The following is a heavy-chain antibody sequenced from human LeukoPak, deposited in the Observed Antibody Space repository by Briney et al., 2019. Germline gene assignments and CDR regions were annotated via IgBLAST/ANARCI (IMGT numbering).Heavy chain of an antibody. V-gene: IGHV4-39*07. CDR3: ARDEARGAYYRGSYWFDP. Sequence: SETLSLTCTVSGGSISSSSYYWGWIRQPPGKGLEWIGSIYHSGSTYYNPSLKSRVTISVDTSKNQFSLKLSSVTAADTAVYYCARDEARGAYYRGSYWFDPWGQGTLVTVSS. D-gene: IGHD3-10*01. CDR2: IYHSGST. CDR1: GGSISSSSYY. J-gene: IGHJ5*02.